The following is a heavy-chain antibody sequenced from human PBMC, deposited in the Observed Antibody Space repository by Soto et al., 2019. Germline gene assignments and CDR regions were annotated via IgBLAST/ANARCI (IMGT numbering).Heavy chain of an antibody. CDR3: ARGNVVAIDY. J-gene: IGHJ4*02. V-gene: IGHV4-30-2*01. CDR1: GGSISSGGYS. Sequence: SETLSLTCAVYGGSISSGGYSWSWIRQPPGKGLEWIGYIYHSGSTYYNPSLKSRVTISVDRSKNQFSLKLSSVTAADTAVYYCARGNVVAIDYWGQGTLVTVS. CDR2: IYHSGST. D-gene: IGHD2-21*01.